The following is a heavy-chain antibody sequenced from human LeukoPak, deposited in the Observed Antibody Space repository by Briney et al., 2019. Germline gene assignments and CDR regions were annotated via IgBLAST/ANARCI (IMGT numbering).Heavy chain of an antibody. D-gene: IGHD3-10*01. J-gene: IGHJ3*02. CDR1: GFTFSSYE. V-gene: IGHV3-48*03. CDR2: ISSSGSTI. CDR3: ARFGNADAFDI. Sequence: GGSLRLSCAASGFTFSSYEMNWVRQAPGKGLEWVSYISSSGSTIYYADSVKGRFTISRDNAKNSLYLQMNSLRAEDTAVYYCARFGNADAFDIWGQGTMVTVSS.